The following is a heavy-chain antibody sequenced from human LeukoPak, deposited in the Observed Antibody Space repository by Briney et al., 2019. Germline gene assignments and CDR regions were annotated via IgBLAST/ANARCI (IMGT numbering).Heavy chain of an antibody. V-gene: IGHV1-69*13. J-gene: IGHJ6*03. CDR1: GDTFSSYA. CDR3: ERDNSREGIAVAGTPPEDYYYMDV. CDR2: IIPIFYTA. Sequence: SVNVSCRASGDTFSSYAISWVRHAPGQGFEGRGGIIPIFYTAIYAEDLQGRVTITADESTSTAYRDLSSLRSEDTAVYYCERDNSREGIAVAGTPPEDYYYMDVWGKGTTVTVSS. D-gene: IGHD6-19*01.